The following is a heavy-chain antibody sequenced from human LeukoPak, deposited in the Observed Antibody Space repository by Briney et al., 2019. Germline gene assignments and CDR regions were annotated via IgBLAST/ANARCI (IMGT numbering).Heavy chain of an antibody. Sequence: GGSLRLSCAASGFTFRNYGIHWVRQAPGKGLEWVAVISYDGSNKWNADSVKGRFTVSRDNSKNTLYLEMSSLRAEDTAVYYCARDISEHYSFDYWGRGTLVTVSS. CDR3: ARDISEHYSFDY. CDR1: GFTFRNYG. D-gene: IGHD3-3*02. CDR2: ISYDGSNK. V-gene: IGHV3-30-3*01. J-gene: IGHJ4*02.